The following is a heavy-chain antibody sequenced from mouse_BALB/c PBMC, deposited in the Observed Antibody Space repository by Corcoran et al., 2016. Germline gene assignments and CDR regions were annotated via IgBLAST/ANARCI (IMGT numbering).Heavy chain of an antibody. CDR2: INPYNDGT. V-gene: IGHV1S136*01. CDR1: GYTFTSYV. Sequence: EVPLQQSGPALVKPGASVKMSCKASGYTFTSYVMHWVKQKPGQGLEGIGYINPYNDGTKYNEKFKGKATLTSAKSSSTAYMELSSLSSEDSAVYYGASEGRRGYFDVLCAGTTVTVSS. CDR3: ASEGRRGYFDV. J-gene: IGHJ1*01.